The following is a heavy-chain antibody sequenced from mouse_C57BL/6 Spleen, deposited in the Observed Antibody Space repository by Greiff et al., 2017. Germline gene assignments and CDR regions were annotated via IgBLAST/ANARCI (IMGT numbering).Heavy chain of an antibody. Sequence: QVQLKESGPELVKPGASVKISCKASGYAFSSSLMNWVKQRPGKGLEWIGRIYPGDGDTNYNGKFQGKATLTADTSSSTAYMQLSSLTSEDAAVYFCARLGWLLAYWGQGTLVTVSA. J-gene: IGHJ3*01. V-gene: IGHV1-82*01. CDR3: ARLGWLLAY. D-gene: IGHD2-3*01. CDR2: IYPGDGDT. CDR1: GYAFSSSL.